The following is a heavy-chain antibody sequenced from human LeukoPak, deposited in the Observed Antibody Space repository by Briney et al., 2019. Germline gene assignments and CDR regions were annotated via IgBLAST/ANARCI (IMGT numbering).Heavy chain of an antibody. Sequence: SETLSLTCTVPGGSISSSGYYWGWIRQPPGKGLEWIASIYYSGSTYYNPSLKSRVTISVDTSKNQPSLKLSSLTAADTAVYYCARHEYSGSYYGLSWFDPWGQGTLVTVSS. V-gene: IGHV4-39*01. D-gene: IGHD1-26*01. J-gene: IGHJ5*02. CDR3: ARHEYSGSYYGLSWFDP. CDR1: GGSISSSGYY. CDR2: IYYSGST.